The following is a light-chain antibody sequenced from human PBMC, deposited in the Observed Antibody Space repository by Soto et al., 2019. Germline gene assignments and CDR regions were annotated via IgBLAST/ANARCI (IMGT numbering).Light chain of an antibody. CDR3: QQYGSSPPWT. CDR1: QSVSSSY. CDR2: GAS. J-gene: IGKJ1*01. Sequence: EIVLTQSPGTLSLSPGERATLSCRASQSVSSSYLAWYQQKPGQAPRLLIYGASSRATGIPDRFSGSGSGTGFTLTISRLEPEDFAVYYCQQYGSSPPWTFGQGTKMDIK. V-gene: IGKV3-20*01.